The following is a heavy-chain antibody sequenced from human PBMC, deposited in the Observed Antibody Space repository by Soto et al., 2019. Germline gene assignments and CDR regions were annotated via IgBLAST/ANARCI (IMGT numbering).Heavy chain of an antibody. CDR3: ARLPYYYYGMDV. Sequence: PSETLSLTCTVSGGSIISSSYYWVWIRQPPGKGLEWIGSIYYSGSTYYNPSLKSRVTISVDTSKNQFSLKLSSVTAADTAVYYCARLPYYYYGMDVWGQGTTVTVSS. J-gene: IGHJ6*02. V-gene: IGHV4-39*01. CDR1: GGSIISSSYY. CDR2: IYYSGST.